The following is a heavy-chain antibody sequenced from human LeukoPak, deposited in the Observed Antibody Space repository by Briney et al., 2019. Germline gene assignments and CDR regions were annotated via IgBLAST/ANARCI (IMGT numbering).Heavy chain of an antibody. CDR3: ARGTKVVPANC. J-gene: IGHJ4*02. CDR1: GGSFSGYY. D-gene: IGHD2-2*01. V-gene: IGHV4-34*01. CDR2: INHSGST. Sequence: KPSETLSLTCAVYGGSFSGYYWSWIRQPPGKGLEWIGEINHSGSTNYNPSLKSRVTISDTSKNQFSLKLSSVTAADTAVYYCARGTKVVPANCWGQGTLVTVSS.